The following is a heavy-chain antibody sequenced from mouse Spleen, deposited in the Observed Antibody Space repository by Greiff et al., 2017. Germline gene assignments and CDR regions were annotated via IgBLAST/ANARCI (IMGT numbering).Heavy chain of an antibody. CDR3: ANHYYGSSYAMDY. CDR2: IWAGGST. D-gene: IGHD1-1*01. CDR1: GFSLTSYG. J-gene: IGHJ4*01. Sequence: QVQLKESGPGLVAPSQSLSITCTVSGFSLTSYGVHWVRQPPGKGLEWLGVIWAGGSTNYNSALMSRLSISKDNSKSQVFLKMNSLQTDDTAMYYCANHYYGSSYAMDYWGQGTSVTVSS. V-gene: IGHV2-9*02.